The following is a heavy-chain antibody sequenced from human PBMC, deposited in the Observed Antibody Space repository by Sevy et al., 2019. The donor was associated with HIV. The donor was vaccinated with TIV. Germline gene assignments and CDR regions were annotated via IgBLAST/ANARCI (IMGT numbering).Heavy chain of an antibody. CDR1: GFTFSPYW. D-gene: IGHD1-26*01. J-gene: IGHJ4*02. CDR3: ARGVGLDC. CDR2: IRPDGSDT. V-gene: IGHV3-7*01. Sequence: GGSLRLSCAASGFTFSPYWMTWVRQAPGKGREWVANIRPDGSDTYYVDSVKGRFTISRDKAKNSLYLQMNSVRADDTAMYYCARGVGLDCWGQGALVTVSS.